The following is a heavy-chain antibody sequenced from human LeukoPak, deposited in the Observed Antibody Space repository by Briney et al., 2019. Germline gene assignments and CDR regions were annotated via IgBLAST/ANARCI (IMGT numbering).Heavy chain of an antibody. CDR1: GGSISDDY. Sequence: SETLSPTCTVSGGSISDDYWSWIRQTPGKGLEWIGYIYHSGNTNYNPSLRGRVTMSVDASKTHFSLTLKSVTAADTAVYYCVRSVGSWGFDYWGQGTLVTVSS. V-gene: IGHV4-59*01. J-gene: IGHJ4*02. CDR2: IYHSGNT. D-gene: IGHD6-13*01. CDR3: VRSVGSWGFDY.